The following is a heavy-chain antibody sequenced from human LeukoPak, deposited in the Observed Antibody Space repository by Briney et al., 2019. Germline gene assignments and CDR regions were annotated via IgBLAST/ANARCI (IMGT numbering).Heavy chain of an antibody. J-gene: IGHJ4*02. D-gene: IGHD3-22*01. CDR2: INHNGNVN. V-gene: IGHV3-7*01. CDR1: GFTFSSYW. Sequence: GGSLRLSCAASGFTFSSYWMNWARQAPGKGLEWVASINHNGNVNYYVDSVKGRFTISRDNAKNSLYLQMNSLRAEDTAVYYCARGSRGYGDYWGQGTLVAVSS. CDR3: ARGSRGYGDY.